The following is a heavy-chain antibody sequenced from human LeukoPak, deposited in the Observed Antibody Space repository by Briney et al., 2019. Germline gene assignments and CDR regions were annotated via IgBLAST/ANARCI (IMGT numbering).Heavy chain of an antibody. Sequence: SETLSLTCTVSGASISSYYWSWIRQPPGKGLEWIGYIYYSGSTNYNPSLKSRVAISVDTSKNQFSLKLSSVTAADTAVYYCAKDLRGLYQLLHDAFDIWGQGTMVTVSS. V-gene: IGHV4-59*12. CDR2: IYYSGST. J-gene: IGHJ3*02. D-gene: IGHD2-2*01. CDR1: GASISSYY. CDR3: AKDLRGLYQLLHDAFDI.